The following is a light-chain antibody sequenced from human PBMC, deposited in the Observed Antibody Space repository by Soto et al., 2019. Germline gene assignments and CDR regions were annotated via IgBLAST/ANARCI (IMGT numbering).Light chain of an antibody. Sequence: DVVLTQTPLSLSVTPGQPASITCMSTQSLLLGDGKTYLYWYLQKSGQPPQILIYEVSNRFSGVPDRFSGSGSGTDFTLKISRVEAEDVGVYYCMQSVQLPIPFGQRRRLAI. CDR2: EVS. V-gene: IGKV2D-29*01. CDR3: MQSVQLPIP. J-gene: IGKJ5*01. CDR1: QSLLLGDGKTY.